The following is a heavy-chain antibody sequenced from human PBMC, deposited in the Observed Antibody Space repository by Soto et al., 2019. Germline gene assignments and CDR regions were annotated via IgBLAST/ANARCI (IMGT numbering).Heavy chain of an antibody. V-gene: IGHV3-21*01. CDR3: AKDSGDWELLLFYDY. J-gene: IGHJ4*02. D-gene: IGHD1-26*01. Sequence: GGSLRLSCAASGFTFSSYSMNWVRQAPGKGVQWVSSISSHSSYIYYAASVKGRFNISRDNAKNSLYLQMNSLRAEDTAVYYCAKDSGDWELLLFYDYWGQGTLVTVSS. CDR1: GFTFSSYS. CDR2: ISSHSSYI.